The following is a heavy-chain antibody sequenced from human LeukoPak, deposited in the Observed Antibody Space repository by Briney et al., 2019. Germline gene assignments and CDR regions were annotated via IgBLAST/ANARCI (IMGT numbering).Heavy chain of an antibody. D-gene: IGHD1-26*01. V-gene: IGHV3-30*18. Sequence: GGSLTLSCAASGFIFTSYAMHWVRQAPGKGLEWVAVISYDGSNKYYADSVKGRFTISKDTSKNTLYLQMSSLRADDTAIYYCAKRGSKWDLDNWGQGTLVTVSS. CDR1: GFIFTSYA. J-gene: IGHJ4*02. CDR2: ISYDGSNK. CDR3: AKRGSKWDLDN.